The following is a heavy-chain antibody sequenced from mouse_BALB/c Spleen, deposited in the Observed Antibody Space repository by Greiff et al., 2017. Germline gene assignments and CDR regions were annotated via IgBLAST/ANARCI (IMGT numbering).Heavy chain of an antibody. CDR2: INPSTGYT. CDR3: SSYRYGFDY. CDR1: GYTFTSYW. V-gene: IGHV1-7*01. J-gene: IGHJ2*01. D-gene: IGHD2-14*01. Sequence: VKLQESGAELAKPGASVKMSCKASGYTFTSYWMHWVKQRPGQGLEWIGYINPSTGYTEYNQKFKDKATLTADKSSSTAYMQLSSLTSEDSAVYYCSSYRYGFDYWGQGTTLTVSS.